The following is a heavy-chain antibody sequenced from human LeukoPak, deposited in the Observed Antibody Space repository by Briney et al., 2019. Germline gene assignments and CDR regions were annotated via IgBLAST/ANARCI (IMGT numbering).Heavy chain of an antibody. D-gene: IGHD2-8*02. J-gene: IGHJ4*02. V-gene: IGHV3-23*01. CDR2: ISGSGGNT. Sequence: GGSLRLSCAASGFTFNNYAMSWVRQAPGKGLEWVSDISGSGGNTYYAASVKGRFTISRDNSKNTLYLQMNSLRVEDTAVYYCATYRQVLLPFESWGQGTLVTVSS. CDR1: GFTFNNYA. CDR3: ATYRQVLLPFES.